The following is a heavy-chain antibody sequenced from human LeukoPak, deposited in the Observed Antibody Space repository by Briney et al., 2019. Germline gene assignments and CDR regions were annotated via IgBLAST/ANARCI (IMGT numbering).Heavy chain of an antibody. CDR2: ISSSSSTI. Sequence: GGSLRLSCAASGFTFSSYSMNWVRQAPGKGLEWVSYISSSSSTIYYADSVKGRFTISRDNAKNSLYLQMNSLRAEDTAVYYCARLGYCSGGSCSGGMDVWGQGTTVTVSS. V-gene: IGHV3-48*04. CDR3: ARLGYCSGGSCSGGMDV. J-gene: IGHJ6*02. CDR1: GFTFSSYS. D-gene: IGHD2-15*01.